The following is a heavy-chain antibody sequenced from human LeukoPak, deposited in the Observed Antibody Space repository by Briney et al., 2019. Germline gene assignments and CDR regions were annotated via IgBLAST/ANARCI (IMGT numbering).Heavy chain of an antibody. J-gene: IGHJ6*04. CDR3: ARDPCSSTSCLSMDV. D-gene: IGHD2-2*01. CDR2: ISYDGSNK. Sequence: GGSLRLSCAASGFTFSSYAMHWVRQAPGKGLEWVAVISYDGSNKYYADSVKGRFTISRDNSKNTLYLQMNSLRAEDTAVYYCARDPCSSTSCLSMDVWGKGTTVTISS. V-gene: IGHV3-30*04. CDR1: GFTFSSYA.